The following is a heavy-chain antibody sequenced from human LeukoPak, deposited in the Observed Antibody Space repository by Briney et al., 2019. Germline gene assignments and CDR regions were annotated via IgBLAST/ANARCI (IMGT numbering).Heavy chain of an antibody. CDR1: GFTFSSYG. V-gene: IGHV3-33*01. CDR3: ARGLVSGGEEYYFDY. D-gene: IGHD3-10*01. Sequence: GRSLRLSCAASGFTFSSYGMHWVRQAPGKGLEWVAVIWYDGSNKYYADSVKGRFTISRDNSKNTPYLQMNSLRAEDTAVYYCARGLVSGGEEYYFDYWGQGTLVTVSS. J-gene: IGHJ4*02. CDR2: IWYDGSNK.